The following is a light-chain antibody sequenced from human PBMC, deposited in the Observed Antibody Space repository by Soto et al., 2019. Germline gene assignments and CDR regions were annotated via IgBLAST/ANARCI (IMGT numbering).Light chain of an antibody. Sequence: QSALTQPASVSGSPGQSITISCTETSSDVGSYNIVSWYQHHPGKAPKLMIYEGSKRPSGVSNRFSGSKSGNTASLTISGLQAEDEADYYCCSYAGSSTPVVFGGGTKVTVL. CDR2: EGS. CDR3: CSYAGSSTPVV. CDR1: SSDVGSYNI. V-gene: IGLV2-23*01. J-gene: IGLJ2*01.